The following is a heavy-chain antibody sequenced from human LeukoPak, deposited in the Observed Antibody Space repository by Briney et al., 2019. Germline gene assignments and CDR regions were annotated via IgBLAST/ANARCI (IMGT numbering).Heavy chain of an antibody. V-gene: IGHV3-66*01. CDR2: IYTGGKS. CDR1: GFTVSSNY. Sequence: PGGSLRLSCAASGFTVSSNYMSWVRQAPGKGLEWVSLIYTGGKSYYADSVKGRFTLSRDNSTNTVYLQMTSLRVEDTAMYYCATISDLLYYFDSWGQGTLVTVSS. J-gene: IGHJ4*02. CDR3: ATISDLLYYFDS.